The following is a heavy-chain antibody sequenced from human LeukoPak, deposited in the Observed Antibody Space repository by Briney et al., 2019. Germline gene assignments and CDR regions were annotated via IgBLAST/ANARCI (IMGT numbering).Heavy chain of an antibody. Sequence: TSAPMSLTCSGSGVSISNDYWSWIRQPSGKGLEWIGYIYYSGSTNYNPSLQSRATISVDPSKSQFSLRLSSVTAADTAVYYCARDYFGSGFFDYWGQGILVTVSS. V-gene: IGHV4-59*01. CDR3: ARDYFGSGFFDY. CDR1: GVSISNDY. D-gene: IGHD3-10*01. J-gene: IGHJ4*02. CDR2: IYYSGST.